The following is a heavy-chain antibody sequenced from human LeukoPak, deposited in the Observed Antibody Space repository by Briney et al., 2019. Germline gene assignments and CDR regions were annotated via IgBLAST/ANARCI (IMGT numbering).Heavy chain of an antibody. CDR1: GGSISSYY. D-gene: IGHD3-10*01. Sequence: SETLSLTCTVSGGSISSYYWSWIRQPAGKGLEWIGRIYTSRSTNYKPSLKSRVTMSVDPYKHQFSLKLSSVTAADSAVYYCARDRPYGSGSYYECSGIDVWGQGTTVTVSS. CDR3: ARDRPYGSGSYYECSGIDV. CDR2: IYTSRST. V-gene: IGHV4-4*07. J-gene: IGHJ6*02.